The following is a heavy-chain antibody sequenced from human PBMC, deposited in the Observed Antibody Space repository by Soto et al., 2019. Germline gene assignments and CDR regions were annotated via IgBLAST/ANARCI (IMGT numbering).Heavy chain of an antibody. Sequence: GESLKISCKASGYSFTTYWIAWVRQMPGKGLEWMGIINPSDSDIRYSPSFQGQVTISADNSISTAYLQWSSLKASDTAMYYCAIQEQFYYYYYGMDVWGQGTAVTVSS. CDR1: GYSFTTYW. CDR2: INPSDSDI. D-gene: IGHD1-1*01. CDR3: AIQEQFYYYYYGMDV. V-gene: IGHV5-51*01. J-gene: IGHJ6*02.